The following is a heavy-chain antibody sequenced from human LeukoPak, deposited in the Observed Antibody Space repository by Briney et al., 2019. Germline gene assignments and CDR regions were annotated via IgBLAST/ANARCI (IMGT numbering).Heavy chain of an antibody. CDR3: AKDSTGLRFLEWFRGGWFDP. J-gene: IGHJ5*02. CDR2: IRYDGSNK. CDR1: GFTFSSYG. V-gene: IGHV3-30*02. Sequence: GGSLRLSCAASGFTFSSYGMHWVRQAPGKGLEWVAFIRYDGSNKYYADSVKGRFTISRDNSKNTLYLQMNSLRAEDTAVYYCAKDSTGLRFLEWFRGGWFDPWGQGTLVTVSS. D-gene: IGHD3-3*01.